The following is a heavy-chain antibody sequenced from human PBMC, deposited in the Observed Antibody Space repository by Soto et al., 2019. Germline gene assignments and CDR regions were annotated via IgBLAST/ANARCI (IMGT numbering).Heavy chain of an antibody. CDR2: IYYSGSP. D-gene: IGHD2-2*01. V-gene: IGHV4-59*01. CDR1: GGSISSYY. Sequence: SETLSLTCSFSGGSISSYYWSWIRQSPGKGLELIGYIYYSGSPNYNPSLKSRLTISVDTSKNQFSLRLRSVTAADTAVYYCARGRGHCSSTTCYPYYYGMDVWGQGTTVTVSS. CDR3: ARGRGHCSSTTCYPYYYGMDV. J-gene: IGHJ6*02.